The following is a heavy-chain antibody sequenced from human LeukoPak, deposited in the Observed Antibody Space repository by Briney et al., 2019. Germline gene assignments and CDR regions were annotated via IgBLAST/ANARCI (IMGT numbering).Heavy chain of an antibody. V-gene: IGHV1-18*01. CDR1: GYTFTSYG. D-gene: IGHD2-2*01. Sequence: ASVKVSCKASGYTFTSYGISWVRQAPGQGLEWMGWISAYNGNTNYAQKLQGRVTMTTDTSTSTAYMELSSLRSDDTAVYYCARHSKEDCSSTSCYYYGMDVWGQGTTVTVSS. J-gene: IGHJ6*02. CDR2: ISAYNGNT. CDR3: ARHSKEDCSSTSCYYYGMDV.